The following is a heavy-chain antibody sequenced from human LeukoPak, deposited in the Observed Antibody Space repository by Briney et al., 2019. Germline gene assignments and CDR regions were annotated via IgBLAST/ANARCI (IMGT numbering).Heavy chain of an antibody. Sequence: GGSLRLSXAASGFTFSSYGMHWVRQAPGKGLEWVAFIQSDGSIKYYADSVKGRFTISRDNSKNTLYLQMNNLRAEDTAVFYCSKDQYSSSNFFDCWGQGTLVTVSS. J-gene: IGHJ4*02. V-gene: IGHV3-30*02. CDR3: SKDQYSSSNFFDC. CDR2: IQSDGSIK. CDR1: GFTFSSYG. D-gene: IGHD6-6*01.